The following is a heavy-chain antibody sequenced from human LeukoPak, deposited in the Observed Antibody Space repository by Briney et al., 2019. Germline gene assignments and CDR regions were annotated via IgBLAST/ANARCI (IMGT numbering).Heavy chain of an antibody. J-gene: IGHJ4*02. CDR2: INQDGSEN. CDR1: GFTSSSYW. Sequence: PGGSLRLSCAASGFTSSSYWMSWVRQSPGKGLEWVANINQDGSENHYVDSVKGRFTISRDNAKNSVFVQMNGLRVEDTAVYYCVRAGGSSWSDFWGQGTLVTVSS. V-gene: IGHV3-7*01. D-gene: IGHD6-13*01. CDR3: VRAGGSSWSDF.